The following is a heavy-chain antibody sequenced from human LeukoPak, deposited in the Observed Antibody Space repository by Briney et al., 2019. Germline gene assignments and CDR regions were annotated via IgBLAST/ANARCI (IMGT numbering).Heavy chain of an antibody. CDR3: ASTYSGIAVAGFYFDY. D-gene: IGHD6-19*01. V-gene: IGHV5-51*01. Sequence: GESLKISCKGSGYSFTSYWIGWVRQMPGKGLEWMGIIYPGDSDTRYCPSFQGQVTISADKSISTAYLQWSSLKASDTAMYYCASTYSGIAVAGFYFDYWGQGTLVTVSS. J-gene: IGHJ4*02. CDR2: IYPGDSDT. CDR1: GYSFTSYW.